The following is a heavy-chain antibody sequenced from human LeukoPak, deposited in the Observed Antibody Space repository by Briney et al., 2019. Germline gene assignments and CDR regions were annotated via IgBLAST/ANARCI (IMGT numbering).Heavy chain of an antibody. CDR2: IYYSGST. V-gene: IGHV4-59*01. D-gene: IGHD3-10*01. CDR1: GGSIRTSP. CDR3: AREGTDQYYYYYMDV. J-gene: IGHJ6*03. Sequence: SETLSLTCTVSGGSIRTSPWTWIRQPPGKGLEWIGYIYYSGSTNYNPSLKSRVTISLDTSKNQFSLKLSSVTAADTAVYYCAREGTDQYYYYYMDVWGKGTTVTVSS.